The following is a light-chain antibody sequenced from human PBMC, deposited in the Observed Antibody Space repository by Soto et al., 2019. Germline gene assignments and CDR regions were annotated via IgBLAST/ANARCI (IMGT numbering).Light chain of an antibody. CDR2: GAS. V-gene: IGKV1-17*03. CDR3: LQHNTYPLS. Sequence: DIQMTQSPSAMSVSVGDRVTITCRASQAISHYLAWFHQRPGKVPQRLIYGASTLQSGVPSRFSGSGSGTEFTLTISSLQTEDCGTYYCLQHNTYPLSFGGGTKVE. CDR1: QAISHY. J-gene: IGKJ4*01.